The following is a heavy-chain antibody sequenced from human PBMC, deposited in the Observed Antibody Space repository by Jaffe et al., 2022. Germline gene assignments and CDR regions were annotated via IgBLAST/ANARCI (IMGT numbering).Heavy chain of an antibody. CDR3: ARDAGGYSSGPIPGV. D-gene: IGHD6-19*01. J-gene: IGHJ6*04. CDR1: GFTVSSNY. CDR2: IYSGGST. Sequence: EVQLVETGGGLIQPGGSLRLSCAASGFTVSSNYMSWVRQAPGKGLEWVSVIYSGGSTYYADSVKGRFTISRDNSKNTLYLQMNSLRAEDTAVYYCARDAGGYSSGPIPGVWGKGTTVTVSS. V-gene: IGHV3-53*02.